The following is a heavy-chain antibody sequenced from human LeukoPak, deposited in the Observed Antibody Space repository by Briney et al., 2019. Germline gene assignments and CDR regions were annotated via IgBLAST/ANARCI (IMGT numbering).Heavy chain of an antibody. V-gene: IGHV3-20*04. CDR1: GFTFDDYG. CDR2: INWNGGST. Sequence: GGSLRLSCAASGFTFDDYGMSWVRQAPGKGLEWVSGINWNGGSTGYADSVKGRFTFSRDNAKNSLYLQMNSLRAEDTALYYCARDVSGRPYYYYYYMDVWGKGTTVTVSS. CDR3: ARDVSGRPYYYYYYMDV. J-gene: IGHJ6*03. D-gene: IGHD5-12*01.